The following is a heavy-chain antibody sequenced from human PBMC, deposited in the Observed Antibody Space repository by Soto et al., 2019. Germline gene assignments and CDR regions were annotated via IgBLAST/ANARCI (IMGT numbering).Heavy chain of an antibody. V-gene: IGHV3-23*01. CDR2: ISGSGGNT. CDR3: ARDLYYGSGISHYYGMDV. J-gene: IGHJ6*02. CDR1: RFTFSNYA. Sequence: GGSLRLSCAASRFTFSNYAIIWLLPTPLKWLEWVSISGSGGNTYYADSVKGRFTISRDNAKNSLYLQMNSLRAEDTAVYYCARDLYYGSGISHYYGMDVWGQGTTVTVSS. D-gene: IGHD3-10*01.